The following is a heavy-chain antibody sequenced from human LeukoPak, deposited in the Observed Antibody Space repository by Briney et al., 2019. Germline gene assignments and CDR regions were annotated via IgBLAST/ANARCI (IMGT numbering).Heavy chain of an antibody. D-gene: IGHD1-26*01. Sequence: GASVKVSCKASGYTFTSYGISWVRQAPGQGLEWMGWISAYNGNTNYAQKLQGRVTMTTDTSTSTAYMELRSLRSDDTAVYYCARAAHMVGPTLPDLDYWGQGTLVTVSS. CDR1: GYTFTSYG. CDR2: ISAYNGNT. CDR3: ARAAHMVGPTLPDLDY. J-gene: IGHJ4*02. V-gene: IGHV1-18*01.